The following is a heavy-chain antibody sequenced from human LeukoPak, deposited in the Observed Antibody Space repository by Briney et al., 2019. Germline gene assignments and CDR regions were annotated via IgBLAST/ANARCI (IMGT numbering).Heavy chain of an antibody. CDR3: ARDSYGDYGWFDY. Sequence: GGSLRLSCAASGFIFSNYGIHWVRQAPGKGLEWVSYISSSGSTIYYADSVKGRFTISRDNAKNSLYLQMNSLRAEDTAVYYCARDSYGDYGWFDYWGQGTLVTVSS. CDR2: ISSSGSTI. D-gene: IGHD4-17*01. V-gene: IGHV3-48*04. J-gene: IGHJ4*02. CDR1: GFIFSNYG.